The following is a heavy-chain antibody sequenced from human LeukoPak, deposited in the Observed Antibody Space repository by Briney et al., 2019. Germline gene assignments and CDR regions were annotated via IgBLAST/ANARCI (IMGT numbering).Heavy chain of an antibody. Sequence: GGSLRLSCAASVFTFDDYAMHWVRQAPGKGLEWVSLISGDGGSTYYADSVKGRFTISRDNSKNTLYLQMNSLRTEDSALYYCAKDNYYDSSGSCIYWGQGTLVTVSS. D-gene: IGHD3-22*01. CDR3: AKDNYYDSSGSCIY. CDR2: ISGDGGST. V-gene: IGHV3-43*02. J-gene: IGHJ4*02. CDR1: VFTFDDYA.